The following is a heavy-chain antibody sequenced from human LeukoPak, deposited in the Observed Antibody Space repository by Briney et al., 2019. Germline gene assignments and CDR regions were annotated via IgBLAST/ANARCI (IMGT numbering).Heavy chain of an antibody. CDR2: IYYSGST. V-gene: IGHV4-39*01. Sequence: SETLSLTCTVSGGSISSSSYYWGWIRQPPGKGLEWIGSIYYSGSTYYNPSLKSRVTISVDTSKNQFSLKLSSVTAADTAVYYCARVERYYYGSGSYYFDYWGQGTLVTVSS. CDR1: GGSISSSSYY. D-gene: IGHD3-10*01. J-gene: IGHJ4*02. CDR3: ARVERYYYGSGSYYFDY.